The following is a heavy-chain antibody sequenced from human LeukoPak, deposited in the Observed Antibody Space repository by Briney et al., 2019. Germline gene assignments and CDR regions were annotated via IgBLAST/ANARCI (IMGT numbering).Heavy chain of an antibody. CDR2: IRYSGTT. Sequence: PSETLSLTCTVSGGSISSTYDHWDWIRQPPGKGLEWMGSIRYSGTTYYNPSLKGRVTIFVDTSNNQFSLRLRSVTAADTAVYYCARRLHYFDYWGQGSLVTVSS. V-gene: IGHV4-39*01. CDR1: GGSISSTYDH. D-gene: IGHD2-21*02. CDR3: ARRLHYFDY. J-gene: IGHJ4*02.